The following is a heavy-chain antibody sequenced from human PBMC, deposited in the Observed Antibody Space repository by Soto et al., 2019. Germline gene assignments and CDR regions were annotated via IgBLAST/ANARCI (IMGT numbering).Heavy chain of an antibody. V-gene: IGHV1-69*02. CDR2: IIPILGIA. CDR3: AGRYCTNGLCLRHSRFDL. Sequence: QVQLVQSGAAVKKPRSSVKVSCKASGGTFRRYTISWVRQAPGQGLECMGRIIPILGIANYAQKFQGRVTITADKSTCTAYMELSSRRSEDTAVYYCAGRYCTNGLCLRHSRFDLWGRGTLVTVSS. CDR1: GGTFRRYT. J-gene: IGHJ2*01. D-gene: IGHD2-8*01.